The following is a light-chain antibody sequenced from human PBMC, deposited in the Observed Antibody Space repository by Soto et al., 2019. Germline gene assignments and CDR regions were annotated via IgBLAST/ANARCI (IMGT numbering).Light chain of an antibody. CDR3: MQALQTPLT. V-gene: IGKV2-28*01. Sequence: DVVMTQSPLSLPVTPGEPASISCRSSQSLLHSNGYNYLDWYLQKPGQSPQLLIYLGSNRASGVPDRFSGGASGTDFTLKISRVEAEDVGVYYCMQALQTPLTFGGGTKVEIK. CDR1: QSLLHSNGYNY. CDR2: LGS. J-gene: IGKJ4*01.